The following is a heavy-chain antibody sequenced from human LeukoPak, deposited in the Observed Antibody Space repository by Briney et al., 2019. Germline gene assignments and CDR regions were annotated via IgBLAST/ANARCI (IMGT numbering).Heavy chain of an antibody. CDR1: GYSFTTYW. V-gene: IGHV5-51*01. CDR2: IYPGDSDT. CDR3: ASSVAGRPDRFDY. J-gene: IGHJ4*02. D-gene: IGHD6-19*01. Sequence: GESLQISCKGSGYSFTTYWIGWVRQMPGKGLEWMGIIYPGDSDTRYSPSFQGQVTISADKSISTAYLQWSSLKASDTAMYYCASSVAGRPDRFDYWGQGTLVTVSS.